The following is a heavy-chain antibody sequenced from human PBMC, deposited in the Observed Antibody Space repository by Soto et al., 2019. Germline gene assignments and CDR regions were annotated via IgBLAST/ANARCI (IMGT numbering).Heavy chain of an antibody. CDR3: ARGKDDFWVGYSDN. D-gene: IGHD3-3*01. V-gene: IGHV1-18*01. CDR1: GYTFTSYG. J-gene: IGHJ4*02. CDR2: ISADNRNR. Sequence: QVQLVQSGAEVKKPGASVKVSCKASGYTFTSYGISWVRQAPGQGLEGMGWISADNRNRNYAQKFQGRVTMTTDTYANTADRDLRSLRADDTAVYYCARGKDDFWVGYSDNWGQGTLVTVPS.